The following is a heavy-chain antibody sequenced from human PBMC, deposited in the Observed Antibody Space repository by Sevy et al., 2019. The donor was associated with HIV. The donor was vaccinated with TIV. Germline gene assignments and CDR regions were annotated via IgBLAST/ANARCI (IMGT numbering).Heavy chain of an antibody. CDR3: ARADLDSGTFFYYYGMDV. V-gene: IGHV1-8*01. D-gene: IGHD6-13*01. CDR1: GYTLSSYD. J-gene: IGHJ6*02. CDR2: MNPDSGRR. Sequence: ASVKVSCKASGYTLSSYDINWVRQATGQGLEWMGWMNPDSGRRGYAPKFQGRVTMTTNTSIGTAYMELRSLRSEGSGVYYCARADLDSGTFFYYYGMDVWGQGTSVTVSS.